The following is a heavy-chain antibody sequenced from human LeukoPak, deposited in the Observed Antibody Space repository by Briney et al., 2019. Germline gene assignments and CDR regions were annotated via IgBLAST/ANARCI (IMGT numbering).Heavy chain of an antibody. Sequence: ASVKVSCKASGGTFSSYAISWVRQAPGQGLEWMGGIIPIFGTANYAQKFQGRVTITADKSTSTAYMELSSLRSEDTAVYYCARAGHYDSSGYLPDAFDIWGQGTMVTVSS. J-gene: IGHJ3*02. CDR2: IIPIFGTA. D-gene: IGHD3-22*01. CDR3: ARAGHYDSSGYLPDAFDI. V-gene: IGHV1-69*06. CDR1: GGTFSSYA.